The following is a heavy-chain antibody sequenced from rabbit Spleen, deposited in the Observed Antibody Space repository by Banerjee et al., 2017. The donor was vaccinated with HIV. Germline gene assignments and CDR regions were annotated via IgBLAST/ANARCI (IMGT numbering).Heavy chain of an antibody. CDR1: GVSFSSGYD. J-gene: IGHJ2*01. CDR2: IDISDGDT. D-gene: IGHD1-1*01. V-gene: IGHV1S40*01. Sequence: QQLVESGGGLVKPGASLTLTCKASGVSFSSGYDMCWVRQAPGKGLEWIACIDISDGDTDYANWPKGRFTISKTSSTTVTLQMTSLTAADTATYFCARNYVIAFDPWVPGTLVTVS. CDR3: ARNYVIAFDP.